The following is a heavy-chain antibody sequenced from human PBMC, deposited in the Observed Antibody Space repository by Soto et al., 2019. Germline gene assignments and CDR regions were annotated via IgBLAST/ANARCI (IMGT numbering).Heavy chain of an antibody. CDR2: IDHSGYT. J-gene: IGHJ5*02. V-gene: IGHV4-34*01. CDR1: GGSFSGYY. D-gene: IGHD3-3*01. CDR3: ARVRDWFDP. Sequence: PPETLSLTCAVYGGSFSGYYWNSIRQPPGKGLEWIGEIDHSGYTNYNPSLKSRVTISVDTSKNQFSLRLTSVTAADTAVYYCARVRDWFDPWGQGTLVTVSS.